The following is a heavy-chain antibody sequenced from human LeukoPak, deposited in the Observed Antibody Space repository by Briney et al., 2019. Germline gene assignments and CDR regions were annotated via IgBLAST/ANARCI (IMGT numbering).Heavy chain of an antibody. CDR2: IVVGSGNT. J-gene: IGHJ4*02. D-gene: IGHD3-22*01. CDR3: AADGHDSSGFSFDY. V-gene: IGHV1-58*01. Sequence: TAVKVSCKASGFTFTSSAVQWVRQARGQRPEWIGWIVVGSGNTNYAQKFQERVTITRDMSTSTAYMELSSLRSEDTAVYYCAADGHDSSGFSFDYWGQGTLVTVSS. CDR1: GFTFTSSA.